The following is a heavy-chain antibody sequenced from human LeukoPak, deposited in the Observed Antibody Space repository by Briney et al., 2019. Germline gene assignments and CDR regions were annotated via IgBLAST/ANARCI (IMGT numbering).Heavy chain of an antibody. V-gene: IGHV3-23*01. D-gene: IGHD3-3*02. Sequence: GGSLRLSCAASGFTFSSYAMSWVRQAPGKGLEWVSAISGSGGSTYYADSVKGRFTISRDNSKNTLYLQMNSLRAEDTAVYYYAKDLGLPFLARSCPDYWGQGTLVTVSS. J-gene: IGHJ4*02. CDR2: ISGSGGST. CDR3: AKDLGLPFLARSCPDY. CDR1: GFTFSSYA.